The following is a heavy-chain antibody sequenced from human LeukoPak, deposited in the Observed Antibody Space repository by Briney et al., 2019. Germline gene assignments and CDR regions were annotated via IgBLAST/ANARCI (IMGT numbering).Heavy chain of an antibody. CDR1: GFTFSSYG. V-gene: IGHV3-30*02. J-gene: IGHJ6*04. D-gene: IGHD3-10*02. CDR3: AELGITMIGGV. CDR2: IRYGGSNK. Sequence: GGSLRLSCAASGFTFSSYGMHWVRQAPGKGLEWVAFIRYGGSNKYYADSVKGRFTISRDNAKNSLYLQMNSLRAEDTAVYYCAELGITMIGGVWGKGTTVTISS.